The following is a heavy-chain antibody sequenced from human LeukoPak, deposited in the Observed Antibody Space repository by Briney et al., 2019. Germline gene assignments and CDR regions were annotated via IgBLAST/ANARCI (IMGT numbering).Heavy chain of an antibody. J-gene: IGHJ4*02. CDR3: ARGDYYDSSGYDY. CDR2: IYYSGST. CDR1: GGSIRTSSSY. D-gene: IGHD3-22*01. V-gene: IGHV4-39*01. Sequence: SETLSLTCTVSGGSIRTSSSYWGWIRQPPGKGLEWIGSIYYSGSTYYNPSLKSRVTISVDTSKNQFSLKLSSVTAADTAVYYCARGDYYDSSGYDYWGQGTLVTVSS.